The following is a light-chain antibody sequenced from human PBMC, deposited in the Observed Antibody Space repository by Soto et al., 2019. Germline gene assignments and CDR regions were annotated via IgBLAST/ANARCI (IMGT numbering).Light chain of an antibody. Sequence: ERVMTQSPATLSVSPGERATLSCMASQTVSTNLAWYQLNPGQAPRLLIYGASTRATGVPARFSGSGSGTEFTLSISSLQSEDFAVYYCQQYNNWLYTFGQGTKVEIK. J-gene: IGKJ2*01. CDR1: QTVSTN. CDR3: QQYNNWLYT. CDR2: GAS. V-gene: IGKV3-15*01.